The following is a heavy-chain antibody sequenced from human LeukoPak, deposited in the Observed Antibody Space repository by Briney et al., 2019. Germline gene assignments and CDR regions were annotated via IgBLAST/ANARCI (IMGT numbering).Heavy chain of an antibody. CDR1: GGSFSGYY. V-gene: IGHV4-4*07. D-gene: IGHD5/OR15-5a*01. Sequence: SETLSLTCAVYGGSFSGYYWSWIRQPPGKGLEWIGRIYTSGSTYYNPSLKSRVTMSVDTSKNQFSLKLSSVTAADTAVYYCARDSGRGVYDFDYWGQGTLVTVSS. J-gene: IGHJ4*02. CDR3: ARDSGRGVYDFDY. CDR2: IYTSGST.